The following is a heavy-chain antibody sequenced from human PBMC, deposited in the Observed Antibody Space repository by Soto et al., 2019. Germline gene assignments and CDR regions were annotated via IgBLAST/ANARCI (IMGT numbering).Heavy chain of an antibody. Sequence: EVHLVESGGGLVQPGGSLRLSCAASGFTFSRFWMHWVRQAPGKGLVWVSHISNDGSTINYADSVRGRFTMSRDNAKNTLYLQVNSLKAEDTAVYYCAREEPPSSWSPLDSWGQGTRVTVSA. V-gene: IGHV3-74*01. CDR2: ISNDGSTI. CDR3: AREEPPSSWSPLDS. CDR1: GFTFSRFW. J-gene: IGHJ4*02. D-gene: IGHD6-13*01.